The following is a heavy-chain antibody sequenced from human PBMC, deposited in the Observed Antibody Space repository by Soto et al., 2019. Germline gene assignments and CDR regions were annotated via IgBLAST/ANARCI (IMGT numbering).Heavy chain of an antibody. J-gene: IGHJ4*02. Sequence: ASVKVSCKASGYTFTSYDINWVRQATGQGLEWMGWMNPNSGNTGYAQKFQGRVTMTRNTSISTAYMELSSLRSEDTAVYYCARGYSLVGAVNFDYWGQGTPVTVSS. CDR3: ARGYSLVGAVNFDY. V-gene: IGHV1-8*01. CDR2: MNPNSGNT. D-gene: IGHD1-26*01. CDR1: GYTFTSYD.